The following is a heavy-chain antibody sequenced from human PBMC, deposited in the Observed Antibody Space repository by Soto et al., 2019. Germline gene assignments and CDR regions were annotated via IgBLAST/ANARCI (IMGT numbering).Heavy chain of an antibody. CDR1: GFTFNNYA. Sequence: EVQLLESGGGLVQPGGSLRLSCAASGFTFNNYAMTWVRQAPGKGLEWVSAISGGGDTTSYADSVKGRFTVSRDGSKNTMYLQMSSLRAEDTALYYCAKGRGGSGSLTPRVDFWHQGTLVTVSS. D-gene: IGHD3-10*01. J-gene: IGHJ4*02. CDR3: AKGRGGSGSLTPRVDF. CDR2: ISGGGDTT. V-gene: IGHV3-23*01.